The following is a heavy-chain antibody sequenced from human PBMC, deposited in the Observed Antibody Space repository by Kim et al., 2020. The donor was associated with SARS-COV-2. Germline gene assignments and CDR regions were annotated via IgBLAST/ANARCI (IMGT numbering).Heavy chain of an antibody. V-gene: IGHV3-23*01. CDR3: AKGADDSGTFYTYFDY. Sequence: VKGRFTISRDNSNNTLYLQMNSLRAEDTAVYYCAKGADDSGTFYTYFDYWGQGTLVTVSS. J-gene: IGHJ4*02. D-gene: IGHD3-10*01.